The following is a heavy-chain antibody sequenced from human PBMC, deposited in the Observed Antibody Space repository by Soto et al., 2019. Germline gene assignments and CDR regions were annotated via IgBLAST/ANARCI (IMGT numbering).Heavy chain of an antibody. CDR1: GGSVGSGRHY. CDR3: ARGWDAGY. Sequence: SETLSLTCTVSGGSVGSGRHYWSWIRQPPGKVPEWIGYIHDSGTTNYVSSLKSRVSISADPSRNQFFLKVYSVTAADTAVYYCARGWDAGYWGQVTLVTVSS. CDR2: IHDSGTT. D-gene: IGHD6-19*01. V-gene: IGHV4-61*01. J-gene: IGHJ4*02.